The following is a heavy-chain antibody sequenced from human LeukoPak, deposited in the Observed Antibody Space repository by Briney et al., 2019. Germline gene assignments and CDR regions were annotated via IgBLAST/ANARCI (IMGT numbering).Heavy chain of an antibody. CDR3: ARWVYYYYYMDV. V-gene: IGHV4-39*01. CDR2: IYHSGST. CDR1: GVSISSSDYY. J-gene: IGHJ6*03. Sequence: SETLSLTCTVSGVSISSSDYYWGWFRQPPGKGLEWIGSIYHSGSTYYNPSLKSRVTISVDTSKNQFSLKLSSVTAADTAVYYCARWVYYYYYMDVWGKGTTVTVSS. D-gene: IGHD6-13*01.